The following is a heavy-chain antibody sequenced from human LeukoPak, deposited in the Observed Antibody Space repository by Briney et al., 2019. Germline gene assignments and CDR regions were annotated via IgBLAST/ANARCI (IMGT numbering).Heavy chain of an antibody. D-gene: IGHD2-15*01. V-gene: IGHV1-69*13. CDR1: GGTFSSYA. Sequence: ASVKVSCKASGGTFSSYAISWVRQAPGQGLEWMGGIIPIFGTANYAQKFQGRVTITADESTSTAYMELSSLRSEDTAVYYCASRYCSGGSCSPYSGSHYGMDVWGQGTTVTVSS. J-gene: IGHJ6*02. CDR3: ASRYCSGGSCSPYSGSHYGMDV. CDR2: IIPIFGTA.